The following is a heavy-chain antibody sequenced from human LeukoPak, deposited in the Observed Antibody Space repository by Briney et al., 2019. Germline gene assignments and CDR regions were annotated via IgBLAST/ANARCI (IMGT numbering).Heavy chain of an antibody. V-gene: IGHV3-30*02. D-gene: IGHD6-19*01. CDR1: GFTFSSYG. CDR3: AKSYDNGWYVCDY. Sequence: GGSLILSCAASGFTFSSYGMHWVRQAPGKGLEWVAFISYDGSIKSYADSVKGRFAVSRDNSKNTLYLQMNSLRPEDTAFYYCAKSYDNGWYVCDYWGQGTLVTVSS. CDR2: ISYDGSIK. J-gene: IGHJ4*02.